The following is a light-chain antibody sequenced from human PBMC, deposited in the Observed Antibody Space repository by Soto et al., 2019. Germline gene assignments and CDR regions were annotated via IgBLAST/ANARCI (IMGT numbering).Light chain of an antibody. CDR1: QSISSY. CDR2: AAS. CDR3: QQSYSTLPLT. J-gene: IGKJ4*01. V-gene: IGKV1-39*01. Sequence: DIQMTQSPSSLSASVGDRVTITCRESQSISSYLNWYQQKPGQAPKLLIYAASSLQSGVPSRFSGSGSGTDFTLTISSLQPEDFATYYCQQSYSTLPLTFGGGTKVEIK.